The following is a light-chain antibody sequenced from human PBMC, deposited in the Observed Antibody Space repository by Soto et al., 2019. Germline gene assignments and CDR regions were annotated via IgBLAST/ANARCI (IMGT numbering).Light chain of an antibody. J-gene: IGKJ5*01. V-gene: IGKV3-20*01. CDR3: QHYGTSPT. CDR1: QSLITRY. CDR2: GAS. Sequence: EIVLTQSPGTLSLFPGERATLSCRASQSLITRYLAWYQQKPGQAPRLLIYGASSRATGIPDRFSGSGFETDLTLTISRLEHDDFDVYSCQHYGTSPTFGQGKRLEIK.